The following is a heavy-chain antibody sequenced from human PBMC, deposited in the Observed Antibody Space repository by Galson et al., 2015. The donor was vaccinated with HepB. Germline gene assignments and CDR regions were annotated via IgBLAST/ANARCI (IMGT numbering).Heavy chain of an antibody. J-gene: IGHJ5*02. CDR2: ISASSTYT. V-gene: IGHV3-11*06. CDR1: GFSFSDYY. D-gene: IGHD4-17*01. CDR3: ARDGDYLSYRPHWFDP. Sequence: SLRLSCAASGFSFSDYYMSWIRQAPGKGLERISYISASSTYTTYADSVKGRFTISRDNAKKSLYLQMNSLRAEDTAVYYCARDGDYLSYRPHWFDPWGQGTLVTVSS.